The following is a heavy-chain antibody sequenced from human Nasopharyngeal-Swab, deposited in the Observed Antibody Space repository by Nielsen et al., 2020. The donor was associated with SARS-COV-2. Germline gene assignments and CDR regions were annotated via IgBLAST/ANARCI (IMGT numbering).Heavy chain of an antibody. CDR2: IKQDGGEK. V-gene: IGHV3-7*01. D-gene: IGHD5-24*01. CDR1: GFTFSSYW. Sequence: GESLKISCAASGFTFSSYWMSWVRQAPGKGLEWVANIKQDGGEKNYVDSLKGRFTISRDNAKNILYLEMSSLRAEDSGIYFCIKYLDGWNWGQGTPVTVSS. J-gene: IGHJ4*02. CDR3: IKYLDGWN.